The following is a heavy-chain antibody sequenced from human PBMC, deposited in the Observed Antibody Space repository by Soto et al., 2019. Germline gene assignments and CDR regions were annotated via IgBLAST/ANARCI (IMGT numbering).Heavy chain of an antibody. CDR3: AMCIAARPLGYYYGMDV. CDR2: IDPSDSYT. Sequence: PGESLKISCNGSGYSFTSYWIGWVRQMPGKGLEWMGRIDPSDSYTNYSPSFQGHVTISADKSISTAYLQWSSLKASDTAMYYCAMCIAARPLGYYYGMDVWGQGTTVTVSS. CDR1: GYSFTSYW. J-gene: IGHJ6*02. D-gene: IGHD6-6*01. V-gene: IGHV5-10-1*01.